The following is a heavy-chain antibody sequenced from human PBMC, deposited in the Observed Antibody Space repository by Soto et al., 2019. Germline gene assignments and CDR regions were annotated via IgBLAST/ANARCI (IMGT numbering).Heavy chain of an antibody. CDR1: SYTFTSYG. CDR3: ARQLTRGFNWFDS. D-gene: IGHD6-6*01. Sequence: ASVKVSCKASSYTFTSYGISWVRQAPGQGREWMGWISAYNGNTNYAQKLQGRVTMTTDTSTSTAYMELRSLRSDDTAVYYCARQLTRGFNWFDSWGQGTPVTVSS. CDR2: ISAYNGNT. V-gene: IGHV1-18*01. J-gene: IGHJ5*01.